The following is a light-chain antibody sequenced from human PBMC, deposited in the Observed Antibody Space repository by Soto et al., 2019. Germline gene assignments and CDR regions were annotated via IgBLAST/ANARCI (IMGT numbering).Light chain of an antibody. Sequence: QSALTQPASVSGSPGRSITISCTGTSNDVGGYNYVSWYQHYPGKAPKLIISEVSHRPSGVSNRFSGSKSGNTASLTISGLQAEDEADYYCSSYRRASTLYVIFGGGTNLTVL. CDR3: SSYRRASTLYVI. CDR2: EVS. V-gene: IGLV2-14*01. J-gene: IGLJ2*01. CDR1: SNDVGGYNY.